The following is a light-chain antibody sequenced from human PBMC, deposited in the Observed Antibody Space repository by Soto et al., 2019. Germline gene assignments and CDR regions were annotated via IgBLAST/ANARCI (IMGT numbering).Light chain of an antibody. Sequence: AIRMTQSPSSFSASTGDRVTITCRASQGISSYLAWYQQKPGKAPKLLIYAASTLQSGVPSRFSGSGSGTDFTLSISYLQSEDFATYYCQHYHSYPYTFGQGTKLEIK. J-gene: IGKJ2*01. CDR1: QGISSY. CDR3: QHYHSYPYT. CDR2: AAS. V-gene: IGKV1-8*01.